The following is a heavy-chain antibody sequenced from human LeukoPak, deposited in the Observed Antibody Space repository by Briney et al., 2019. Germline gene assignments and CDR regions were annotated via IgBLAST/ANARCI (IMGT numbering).Heavy chain of an antibody. CDR3: ASQTPHYYYYYMDV. Sequence: PGGSLRLSCAASGFTVSSNYMSWVRQAPGKGLEWVSVIYSGGSTYYADSVKGRFTISRDNSKNTLYLQINSLRAEDTAVYYCASQTPHYYYYYMDVWGKGTTVTISS. CDR1: GFTVSSNY. J-gene: IGHJ6*03. V-gene: IGHV3-66*04. CDR2: IYSGGST.